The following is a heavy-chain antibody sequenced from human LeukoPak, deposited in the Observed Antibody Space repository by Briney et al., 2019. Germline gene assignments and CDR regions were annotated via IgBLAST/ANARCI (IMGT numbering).Heavy chain of an antibody. CDR2: ISSDESHK. CDR1: GFTFGSYG. D-gene: IGHD3-10*01. V-gene: IGHV3-30*18. CDR3: AKSEGSGSYPFDY. Sequence: PGGSLRLSCAASGFTFGSYGMHWVRQAPGKGLEWVAVISSDESHKYHEDSVKGRFTISRDNSKNTLYLQMNSLRAEDTAVYYCAKSEGSGSYPFDYWGQGTLVTVSS. J-gene: IGHJ4*02.